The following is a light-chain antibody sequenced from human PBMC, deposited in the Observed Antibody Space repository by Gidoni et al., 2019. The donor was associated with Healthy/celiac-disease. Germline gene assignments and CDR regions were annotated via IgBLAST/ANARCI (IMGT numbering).Light chain of an antibody. CDR3: QQYGSSPFT. V-gene: IGKV3-20*01. CDR1: QSVSSSY. J-gene: IGKJ3*01. Sequence: EIVLTQSPGTLSLSPGERATLSCRASQSVSSSYLGWYQQKPGQAPRLLIYGASSRATGIPDRCSGSGCGTDFTLTSSRLEPEDFAVYYCQQYGSSPFTFGPGTKVEIK. CDR2: GAS.